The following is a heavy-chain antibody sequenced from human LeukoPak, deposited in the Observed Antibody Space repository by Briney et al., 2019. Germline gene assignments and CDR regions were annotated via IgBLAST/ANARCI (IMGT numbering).Heavy chain of an antibody. V-gene: IGHV1-69*04. J-gene: IGHJ4*02. Sequence: GASVKVSCKASGGTFSSYLISWVRQAPGQGLEWMERIIPILGIANYAQKFQGRVTITADKSTSTAYMELSSLRSEDTAVYYCARARDYYDSSGYVDFDYWGQGTLVTVSS. CDR2: IIPILGIA. CDR3: ARARDYYDSSGYVDFDY. CDR1: GGTFSSYL. D-gene: IGHD3-22*01.